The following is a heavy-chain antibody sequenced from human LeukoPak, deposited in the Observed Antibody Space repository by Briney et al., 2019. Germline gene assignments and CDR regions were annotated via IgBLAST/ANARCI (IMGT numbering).Heavy chain of an antibody. CDR1: GFTFSSCS. D-gene: IGHD2-2*01. CDR2: ISSSSSTI. J-gene: IGHJ6*02. V-gene: IGHV3-48*01. CDR3: AREKWYPGYYYYYGMDV. Sequence: GGSLRLSCAASGFTFSSCSMNWVRQAPGKGLEWVSYISSSSSTIYYADSVKGRFTISRDNAKNSLYLQMNSLRAEDTAVYYCAREKWYPGYYYYYGMDVWGQGTTVTVSS.